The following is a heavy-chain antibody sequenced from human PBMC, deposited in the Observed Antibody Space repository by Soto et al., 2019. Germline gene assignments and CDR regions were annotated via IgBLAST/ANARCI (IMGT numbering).Heavy chain of an antibody. V-gene: IGHV3-23*01. Sequence: GGSLRLSCAASGFTFSSYAMSWVRQAPGKGLEWVSAISGSGGSTYYADSVKGRFPISRDNSKNTRYLQMNSLRAEDTAVYYCAKVFPVRPWGSPKDILTGYYSFAEATFDYWGQGTLVTVSS. CDR2: ISGSGGST. CDR3: AKVFPVRPWGSPKDILTGYYSFAEATFDY. D-gene: IGHD3-9*01. CDR1: GFTFSSYA. J-gene: IGHJ4*02.